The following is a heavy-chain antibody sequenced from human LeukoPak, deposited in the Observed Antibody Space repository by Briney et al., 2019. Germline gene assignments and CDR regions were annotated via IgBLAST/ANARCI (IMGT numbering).Heavy chain of an antibody. CDR2: ISSSSSYI. CDR1: GFTFSSYS. D-gene: IGHD3-3*01. CDR3: ARELFWVDDY. V-gene: IGHV3-21*01. J-gene: IGHJ4*02. Sequence: GGSLRLSCAASGFTFSSYSMNWVRQAPGKGLEWVSSISSSSSYIYYADSVKGRFTNSRDNAKNSLYLQMNSLRAEDTAVYYCARELFWVDDYWGQGTLVTASS.